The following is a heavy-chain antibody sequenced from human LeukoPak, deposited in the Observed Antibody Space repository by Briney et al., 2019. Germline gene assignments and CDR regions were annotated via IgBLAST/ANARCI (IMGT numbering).Heavy chain of an antibody. Sequence: PSETLSLTCTVSGGSISSSTYYWGWIRQPPGKGLEWIGSIYYSGSTYYNPSLKSRVTISVDTSKNQFSLKLSSVTAADTAVYYCARQGSSSFHAFDIWGQGTMVTVSS. CDR3: ARQGSSSFHAFDI. J-gene: IGHJ3*02. V-gene: IGHV4-39*01. D-gene: IGHD6-13*01. CDR2: IYYSGST. CDR1: GGSISSSTYY.